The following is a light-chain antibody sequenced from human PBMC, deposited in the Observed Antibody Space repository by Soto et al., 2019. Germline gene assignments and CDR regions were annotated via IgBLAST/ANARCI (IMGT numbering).Light chain of an antibody. CDR2: DVS. CDR3: SSYTSATTYV. CDR1: SSDVGAYNY. J-gene: IGLJ1*01. Sequence: SVVPQPASVSGSPGQSITISCTGTSSDVGAYNYASWYQQYPGEAPKVIIYDVSHRPAGVSNRFSGSKSGNTASLTISGLQTQDEADYYCSSYTSATTYVFGTGTKVTVL. V-gene: IGLV2-14*01.